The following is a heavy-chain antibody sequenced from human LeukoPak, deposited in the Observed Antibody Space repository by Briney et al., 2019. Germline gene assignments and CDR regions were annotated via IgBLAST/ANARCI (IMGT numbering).Heavy chain of an antibody. D-gene: IGHD2-2*01. CDR2: IYYSGST. Sequence: SETLSLTCTVSGGSISSSSYYWSWIRQPPGKGLEWIGYIYYSGSTTYNPSLKSRVTISVDTSKNQFSLKLSSVTAADTAMYYCARYYCTSNTCYYFDYWGQGTLVTVSS. V-gene: IGHV4-61*01. CDR3: ARYYCTSNTCYYFDY. CDR1: GGSISSSSYY. J-gene: IGHJ4*02.